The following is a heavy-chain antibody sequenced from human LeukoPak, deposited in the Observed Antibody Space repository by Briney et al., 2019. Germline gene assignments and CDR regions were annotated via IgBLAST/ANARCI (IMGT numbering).Heavy chain of an antibody. V-gene: IGHV3-7*01. Sequence: GGSLRLSCAASRFTFSSYWMTWVRQAPGKGLEWVANIKQDGSEKYYVESAKGRFTISRDNAKNSMYLQMNSLRAEDTAVYYCARNGRTKYSTSYYYYGMDVWGQGTTVTVSS. CDR3: ARNGRTKYSTSYYYYGMDV. CDR2: IKQDGSEK. J-gene: IGHJ6*02. D-gene: IGHD2-8*01. CDR1: RFTFSSYW.